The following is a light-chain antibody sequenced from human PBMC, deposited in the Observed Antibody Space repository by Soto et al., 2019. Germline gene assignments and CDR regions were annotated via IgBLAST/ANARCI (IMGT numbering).Light chain of an antibody. CDR3: SSYATSTTVL. CDR2: DVS. V-gene: IGLV2-14*03. Sequence: QSALTQPASVSGSPGQSITISCTGTSSDVGGYNYVSWYQQHPGRAPQLRIYDVSHRPSGVSNRFSGARSGNTASLTISGLQAEDEAEYYSSSYATSTTVLFGGGTKLTVL. J-gene: IGLJ2*01. CDR1: SSDVGGYNY.